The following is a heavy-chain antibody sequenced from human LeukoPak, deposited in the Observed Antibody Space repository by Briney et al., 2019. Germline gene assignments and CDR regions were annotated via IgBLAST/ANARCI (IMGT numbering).Heavy chain of an antibody. Sequence: ASVKVSCQASGYTFTSYYMHWVRQAPGQGLEWMGIINPSGGSTSYAQKFQGRVTMTRDMSTSTAYMELSSLKSEDTAVYYCARRPFKYYDILTGYYRSEFEYWGQGTLVTVSS. CDR3: ARRPFKYYDILTGYYRSEFEY. J-gene: IGHJ4*02. V-gene: IGHV1-46*01. CDR2: INPSGGST. D-gene: IGHD3-9*01. CDR1: GYTFTSYY.